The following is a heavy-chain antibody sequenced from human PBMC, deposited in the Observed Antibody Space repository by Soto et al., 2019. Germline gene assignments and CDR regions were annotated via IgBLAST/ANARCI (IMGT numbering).Heavy chain of an antibody. CDR1: GGSMSEYY. J-gene: IGHJ3*02. CDR2: IYYSGIT. V-gene: IGHV4-59*08. D-gene: IGHD1-26*01. Sequence: QVQLQESGPGLVKPSETLSLTCSVSGGSMSEYYWSWIRQPPGKGLECIGYIYYSGITNYNPSLRSRINISVDKSKNQFSLKLISVTAADTAVYYCARQLAAATTSFDIWGQGTMVSVSS. CDR3: ARQLAAATTSFDI.